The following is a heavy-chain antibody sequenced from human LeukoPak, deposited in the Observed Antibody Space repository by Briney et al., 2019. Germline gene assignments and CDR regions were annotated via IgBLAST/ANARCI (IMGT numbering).Heavy chain of an antibody. CDR2: IKSKTDGGTT. V-gene: IGHV3-15*01. D-gene: IGHD1-26*01. CDR1: GFTFINAW. Sequence: GGSLRLSCAASGFTFINAWMSWVHQAPGKGLEWVGRIKSKTDGGTTDYAAPVKGRFTISRDDSKNTLYLQMNSLKTEDTAVYYCTAYSGSYFGYWGQGTLVTVSS. CDR3: TAYSGSYFGY. J-gene: IGHJ4*02.